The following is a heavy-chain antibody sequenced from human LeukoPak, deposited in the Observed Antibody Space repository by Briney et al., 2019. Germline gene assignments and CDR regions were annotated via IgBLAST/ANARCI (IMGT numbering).Heavy chain of an antibody. CDR2: IYYSGST. V-gene: IGHV4-59*01. CDR3: ASGGSSVTHYYYYMDV. CDR1: GGSISSYY. D-gene: IGHD3-16*01. Sequence: RPSETLSLTCTVSGGSISSYYWSWIRQPPGKGLEWIGYIYYSGSTNYNPSLKSRVTISVDTSKNQFSLKLSSVTAADTAVYYCASGGSSVTHYYYYMDVWGKGTTVTVSS. J-gene: IGHJ6*03.